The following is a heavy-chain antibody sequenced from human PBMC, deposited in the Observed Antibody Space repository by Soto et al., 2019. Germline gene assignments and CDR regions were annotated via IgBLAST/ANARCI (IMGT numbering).Heavy chain of an antibody. CDR1: GGTFSSYA. V-gene: IGHV1-69*13. Sequence: VASVKVSCKASGGTFSSYAISWVRQAPGQGLEWMGGIIPIFGTANYAQKFQGRVTITADESTSTAYMELSSLRSEDTAVYYCARGATVVTGLHYWGQGTLVTVSS. CDR2: IIPIFGTA. D-gene: IGHD4-17*01. J-gene: IGHJ4*02. CDR3: ARGATVVTGLHY.